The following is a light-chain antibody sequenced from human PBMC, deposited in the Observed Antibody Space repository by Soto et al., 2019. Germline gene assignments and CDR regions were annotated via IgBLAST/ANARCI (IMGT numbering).Light chain of an antibody. CDR3: QQYNNWPWT. Sequence: EIVMTQSPATLSVSPGERVTLSCRASQSVSSNVAWYQQKPGQAPRLLFYGASTRATGIPARFSGSGSGTEFTLTISSLQSEDFAVYYCQQYNNWPWTFGQGTKVDI. CDR2: GAS. V-gene: IGKV3-15*01. CDR1: QSVSSN. J-gene: IGKJ1*01.